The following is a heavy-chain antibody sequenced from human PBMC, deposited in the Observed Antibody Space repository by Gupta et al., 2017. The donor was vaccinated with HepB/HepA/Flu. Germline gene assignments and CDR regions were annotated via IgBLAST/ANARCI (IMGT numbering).Heavy chain of an antibody. V-gene: IGHV4-34*01. J-gene: IGHJ6*02. CDR3: ARGFYYGSGISGSYSYYYYYGMDV. CDR2: INHSGST. Sequence: QVQLQQWGAGLLKPSETLSLTCAVYGGSFSGYYWSWIRQPPGKGLEWIGEINHSGSTNYNPSLKSRVTISVDTSKNQFSLKLSSVTAADTAVYYCARGFYYGSGISGSYSYYYYYGMDVWGQGTTVTVSS. D-gene: IGHD3-10*01. CDR1: GGSFSGYY.